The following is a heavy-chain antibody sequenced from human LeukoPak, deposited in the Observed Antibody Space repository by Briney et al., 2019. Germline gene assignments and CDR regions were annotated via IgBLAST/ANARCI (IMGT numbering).Heavy chain of an antibody. CDR2: ISYDGSNK. CDR1: GFTFSSYA. J-gene: IGHJ4*02. D-gene: IGHD1-26*01. V-gene: IGHV3-30*01. Sequence: PAGTLSLTCAASGFTFSSYAMHWVRQAPGKGLEWVAVISYDGSNKSYADSVKRRFTISRDNSKNKLYLQMNSLRAEAAAVCYCARSTAAIRGAPGGYWGQGKLVTVS. CDR3: ARSTAAIRGAPGGY.